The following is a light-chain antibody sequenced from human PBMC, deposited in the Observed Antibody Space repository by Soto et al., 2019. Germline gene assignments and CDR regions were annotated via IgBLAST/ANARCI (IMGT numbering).Light chain of an antibody. CDR2: TNN. V-gene: IGLV1-44*01. Sequence: QSVLTQPPSASGTPGQRVTISCSGASSNIGSNAVNWYQQLPGTAPQLLIYTNNQRPSGVPDRFSGSKSGTSASPAITGLQSEDEADYHCAAWDDSLNALVFGGGTKLTVL. CDR1: SSNIGSNA. CDR3: AAWDDSLNALV. J-gene: IGLJ3*02.